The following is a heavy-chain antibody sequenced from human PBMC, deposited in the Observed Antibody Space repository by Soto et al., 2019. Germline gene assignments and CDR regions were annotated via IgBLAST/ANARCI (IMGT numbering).Heavy chain of an antibody. J-gene: IGHJ3*02. CDR1: GYTFTSYG. V-gene: IGHV1-18*01. Sequence: VSVKVSCKASGYTFTSYGISWGRQAPGQGLEWMGWISAYNGNTNYAQKLQVRVTMTTDTSTSTAYMELGRLRSDDAAVYYCARGDCSNGVCYAFDIWGQGTMVTVSS. CDR2: ISAYNGNT. CDR3: ARGDCSNGVCYAFDI. D-gene: IGHD2-8*01.